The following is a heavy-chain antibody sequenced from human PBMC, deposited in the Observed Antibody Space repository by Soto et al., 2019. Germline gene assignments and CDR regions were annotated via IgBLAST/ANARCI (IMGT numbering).Heavy chain of an antibody. D-gene: IGHD6-6*01. CDR2: IVVGSGNT. J-gene: IGHJ6*03. CDR3: ARDLEYSSSDDYYYYYMDV. V-gene: IGHV1-58*01. Sequence: SVKVSCKASGFTFTSSAVQWVRQARGQRLEWIGWIVVGSGNTNYAQKFQGRVTITADKSTSTAYMELSSLRSEDTAVYYCARDLEYSSSDDYYYYYMDVWGKGTTVTVSS. CDR1: GFTFTSSA.